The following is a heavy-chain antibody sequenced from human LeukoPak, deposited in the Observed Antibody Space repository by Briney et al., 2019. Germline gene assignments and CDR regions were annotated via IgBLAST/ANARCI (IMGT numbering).Heavy chain of an antibody. J-gene: IGHJ4*02. CDR3: AHSGELGIALDY. D-gene: IGHD7-27*01. CDR2: IYWDDDK. V-gene: IGHV2-5*02. Sequence: SGPTLLKPTQTLTLTCTFSGFSLSTSGVGVGWIRQPPGKALEWLSLIYWDDDKRYSPSLKSRLTITKDTSKNQVVLTMTNMDPVDTATYYCAHSGELGIALDYWGQGTLVTVSS. CDR1: GFSLSTSGVG.